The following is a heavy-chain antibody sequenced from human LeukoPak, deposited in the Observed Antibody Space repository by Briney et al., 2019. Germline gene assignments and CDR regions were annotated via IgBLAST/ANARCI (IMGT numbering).Heavy chain of an antibody. CDR2: ISGSGSST. J-gene: IGHJ5*02. D-gene: IGHD4-17*01. CDR1: GFTFSSYA. V-gene: IGHV3-23*01. Sequence: GGSLRLSCAASGFTFSSYAMSWVRQAPGKGLEWVSAISGSGSSTYYADSVKGRLTISRDNSKNTLYLQMNSLRAEDTAVYYCAKDPSTVTTNRDWFDPWGQGTLVTVSS. CDR3: AKDPSTVTTNRDWFDP.